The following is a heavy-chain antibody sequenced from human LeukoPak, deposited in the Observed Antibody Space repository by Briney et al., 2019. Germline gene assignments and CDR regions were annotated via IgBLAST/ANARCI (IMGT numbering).Heavy chain of an antibody. V-gene: IGHV3-23*01. CDR3: AKGLSSSWTPGYHYYYMDV. J-gene: IGHJ6*03. Sequence: GGSLRLSCAASGFTFSSYAMSWVRQAPGKGLEWVSAISGSGGSTYYADSVKGRFTISRDNSKNTMYLQMYSLRAEDTAVYYCAKGLSSSWTPGYHYYYMDVWGKGTTVTISS. CDR2: ISGSGGST. D-gene: IGHD6-13*01. CDR1: GFTFSSYA.